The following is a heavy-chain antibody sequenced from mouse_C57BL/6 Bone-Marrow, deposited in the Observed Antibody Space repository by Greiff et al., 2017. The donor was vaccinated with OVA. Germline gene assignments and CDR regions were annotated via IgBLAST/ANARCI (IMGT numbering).Heavy chain of an antibody. CDR2: IDPETGGT. V-gene: IGHV1-15*01. D-gene: IGHD2-5*01. CDR1: GYTFTDYE. J-gene: IGHJ4*01. CDR3: TRGYSNYYAMDY. Sequence: QVQLQQSGAELVRPGASVTLSCKASGYTFTDYEMHWVKQTPVHGLEWIGAIDPETGGTAYNQKFKGKAILTADKSSSTAYMELPSLTSEDSAVYYFTRGYSNYYAMDYWCQGTSVTVSS.